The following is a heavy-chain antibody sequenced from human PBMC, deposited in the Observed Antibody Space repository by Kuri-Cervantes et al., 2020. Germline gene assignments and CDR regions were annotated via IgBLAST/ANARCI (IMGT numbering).Heavy chain of an antibody. J-gene: IGHJ5*02. CDR1: GGSISSGYY. D-gene: IGHD6-19*01. CDR3: AKDKGSPWFDP. Sequence: ESLKISCAVSGGSISSGYYWSWIRQPPGKGLEWIGEINHSGSTNFNPSLKSRVTISVDTSKNQFSLKLSSVTAADTAVYYCAKDKGSPWFDPWGQGTLVTVSS. CDR2: INHSGST. V-gene: IGHV4-34*01.